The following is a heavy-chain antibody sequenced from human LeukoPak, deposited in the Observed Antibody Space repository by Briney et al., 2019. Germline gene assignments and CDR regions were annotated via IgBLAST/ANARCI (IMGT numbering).Heavy chain of an antibody. CDR3: AKEHDRSGYFDY. CDR1: GFTFSSSA. D-gene: IGHD3-22*01. Sequence: GGSLRLSCAASGFTFSSSAMHFVRQAPGKGLEWVSFISSDGSQEFYADSVKGRFTISRDNSKSTLYLQMNSLRVEDTAVYYCAKEHDRSGYFDYWGQGTLVTVSS. J-gene: IGHJ4*02. V-gene: IGHV3-30*02. CDR2: ISSDGSQE.